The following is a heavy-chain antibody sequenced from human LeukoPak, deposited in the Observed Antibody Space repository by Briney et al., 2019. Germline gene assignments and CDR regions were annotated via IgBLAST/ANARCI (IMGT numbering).Heavy chain of an antibody. CDR3: AKRGGSSWYYFDY. D-gene: IGHD6-13*01. CDR1: GFTFSSFA. J-gene: IGHJ4*02. Sequence: PGGSLRLSCAASGFTFSSFAMSWVRQAPGKGLEWVSDISGRGDITDYADSVKGRFTISRDNSKNTVYLQINSLRAEDTAVYYCAKRGGSSWYYFDYWGQGTLVTVSS. CDR2: ISGRGDIT. V-gene: IGHV3-23*01.